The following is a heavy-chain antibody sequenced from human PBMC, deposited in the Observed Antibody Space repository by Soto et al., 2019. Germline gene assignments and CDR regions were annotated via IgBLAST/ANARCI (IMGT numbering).Heavy chain of an antibody. CDR1: GFTFSDYY. D-gene: IGHD2-2*01. V-gene: IGHV3-11*01. Sequence: GGSLRLSCAASGFTFSDYYMSWIRQAPGKGLEWVSYISSSGSTIYYADSVKGRFTISRDNAKNSLYLQMNSLRAEDTAVYYCARDVWDIVVVPAALRGYYYYGMDVWGQGTTVTVSS. CDR3: ARDVWDIVVVPAALRGYYYYGMDV. J-gene: IGHJ6*02. CDR2: ISSSGSTI.